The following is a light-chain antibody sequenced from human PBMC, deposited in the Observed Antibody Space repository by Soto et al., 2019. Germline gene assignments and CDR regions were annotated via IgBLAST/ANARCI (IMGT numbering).Light chain of an antibody. CDR3: SSYTSTMTNV. CDR2: DVV. CDR1: SSDVGGFNS. V-gene: IGLV2-14*03. Sequence: QSALTQPASVSGSPGHSITISCTGTSSDVGGFNSVSWYQLRPGTAPKLILYDVVDRPSGVSYRFSGSKSGNTASLTISGLQAADEADYFCSSYTSTMTNVFGSGTKVTV. J-gene: IGLJ1*01.